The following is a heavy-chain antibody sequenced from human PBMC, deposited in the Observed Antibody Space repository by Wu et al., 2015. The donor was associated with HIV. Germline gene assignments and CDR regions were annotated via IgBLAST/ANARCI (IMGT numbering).Heavy chain of an antibody. CDR3: ARDLEAIFGVVITPRWVFRYFDL. CDR1: GYTFTSYY. V-gene: IGHV1-46*03. D-gene: IGHD3-3*01. J-gene: IGHJ2*01. CDR2: INPSGGST. Sequence: QVQLVQSGAEVKKPGASVKVSCKASGYTFTSYYMHWVRQAPGQGLEWMGIINPSGGSTSYAQKFQGRVTMTRDTSTSTVYMELSSLRSEDTAVYYCARDLEAIFGVVITPRWVFRYFDLWGRGTLVTVSS.